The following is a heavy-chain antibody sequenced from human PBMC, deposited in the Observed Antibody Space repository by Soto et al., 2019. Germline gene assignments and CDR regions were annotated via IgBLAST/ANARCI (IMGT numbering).Heavy chain of an antibody. V-gene: IGHV4-31*03. CDR1: CGSNSSGDYY. Sequence: SEPLSLTCTVSCGSNSSGDYYWSWIRQHPGKGLDWIGCIYYSGTTYYNPSLQSRVTLSIDTSKNLFSLRLSSVTAADTAVYYCAREEYGRNLFDYWARGT. CDR2: IYYSGTT. D-gene: IGHD3-10*01. CDR3: AREEYGRNLFDY. J-gene: IGHJ4*02.